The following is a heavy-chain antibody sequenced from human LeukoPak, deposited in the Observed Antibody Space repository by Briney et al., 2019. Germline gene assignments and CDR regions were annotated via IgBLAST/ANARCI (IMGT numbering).Heavy chain of an antibody. Sequence: PSETLSLTCTVSGGSISSGGYFWSWIRQHPGKGLEWIGYMHNSENADYNPSLKSRVTFSVDTSKNQFSLKLSSVNAADTAVYYCARAVYDYIWGSYRFDYWGQGTLVTVSS. CDR1: GGSISSGGYF. CDR3: ARAVYDYIWGSYRFDY. J-gene: IGHJ4*02. CDR2: MHNSENA. D-gene: IGHD3-16*02. V-gene: IGHV4-31*03.